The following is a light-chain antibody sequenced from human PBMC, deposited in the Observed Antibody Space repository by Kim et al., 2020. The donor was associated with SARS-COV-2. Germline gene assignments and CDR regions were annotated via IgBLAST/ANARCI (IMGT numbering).Light chain of an antibody. CDR2: DAS. J-gene: IGKJ4*01. CDR1: KDSTNY. CDR3: HQYDDLI. Sequence: LAASVGDRVTITCQANKDSTNYLNWYQHKPGKAPKLLIYDASKLETGVPSRFSGSGSGTHFTFTISSLQHEDIATYYCHQYDDLIFGGGTKVDIK. V-gene: IGKV1-33*01.